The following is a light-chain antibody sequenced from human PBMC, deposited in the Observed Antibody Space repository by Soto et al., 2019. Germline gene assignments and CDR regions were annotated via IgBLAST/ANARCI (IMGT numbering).Light chain of an antibody. V-gene: IGKV1-5*03. J-gene: IGKJ1*01. CDR1: QSINGW. CDR3: QHYNSYSEA. Sequence: DVQMTLSPATLSASVGGRVTITCRASQSINGWLAWYQQKPGQAPNLLIYKASTLESGVPSRFSGSGSGTEFTLTVSSLQPDDFATYYCQHYNSYSEAVGQGTKVEIK. CDR2: KAS.